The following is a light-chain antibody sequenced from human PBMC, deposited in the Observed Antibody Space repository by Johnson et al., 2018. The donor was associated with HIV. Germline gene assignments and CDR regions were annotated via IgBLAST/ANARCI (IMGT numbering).Light chain of an antibody. CDR2: ENT. J-gene: IGLJ1*01. V-gene: IGLV1-51*02. CDR3: GTGDTSLSPGGV. Sequence: VLTQPPSVSAAPGQKVTISCSGSSSNIGNKYVSWYQQLPGTAPKLLIYENTKRPSGIPDRFSGSKSGTSATLGITGLQTGDEADYYCGTGDTSLSPGGVFGSGTKVTVL. CDR1: SSNIGNKY.